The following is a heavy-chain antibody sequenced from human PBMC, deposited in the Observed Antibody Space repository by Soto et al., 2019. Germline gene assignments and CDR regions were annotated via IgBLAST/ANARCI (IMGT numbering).Heavy chain of an antibody. Sequence: DVQLLESGGGLVQPGGSLRLSCAASGFTFSSSAMSWVRQAPGKGLEWVSGLSGSGGTTYYADSVKGRFTISRDNSKNTLYLQMNSLRAEDTALYYCAKNCGGDCYTNFDHWGQGTLVTVSS. CDR1: GFTFSSSA. CDR3: AKNCGGDCYTNFDH. CDR2: LSGSGGTT. V-gene: IGHV3-23*01. J-gene: IGHJ4*02. D-gene: IGHD2-21*02.